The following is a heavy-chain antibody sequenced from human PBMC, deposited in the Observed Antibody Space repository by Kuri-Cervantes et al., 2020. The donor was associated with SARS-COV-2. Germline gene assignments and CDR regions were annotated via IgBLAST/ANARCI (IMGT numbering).Heavy chain of an antibody. V-gene: IGHV3-74*01. D-gene: IGHD2-2*01. CDR2: INSDGSIT. Sequence: GESLKISCAASGFTFSSYWMHWVRQAPGKGLEWVARINSDGSITSYADSVKGRVTISRDNAKNTLYLQMNSLRAEDTAVYSCAREYCSCTSCDLNDMDVWGKGTTVTVSS. CDR1: GFTFSSYW. CDR3: AREYCSCTSCDLNDMDV. J-gene: IGHJ6*03.